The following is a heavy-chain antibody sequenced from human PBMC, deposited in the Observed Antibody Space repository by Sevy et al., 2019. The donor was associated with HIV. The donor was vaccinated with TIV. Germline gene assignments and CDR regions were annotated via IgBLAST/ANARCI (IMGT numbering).Heavy chain of an antibody. CDR1: GFTFSSYW. J-gene: IGHJ4*02. CDR2: MKEDGSER. Sequence: GGSLRLSCAASGFTFSSYWMSWVRQAPGKGLEWVATMKEDGSERNYVDSVKGRFTISRDNAKNSLYLQMNSLRAEDTAVYYCVREGVGGYSYSLDCWGQGSLVTVSS. V-gene: IGHV3-7*01. CDR3: VREGVGGYSYSLDC. D-gene: IGHD5-18*01.